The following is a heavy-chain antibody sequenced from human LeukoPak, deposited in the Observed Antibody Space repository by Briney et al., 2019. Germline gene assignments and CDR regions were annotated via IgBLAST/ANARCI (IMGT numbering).Heavy chain of an antibody. V-gene: IGHV4-30-4*01. CDR3: ARARLPPNDCGGNFDAFDI. CDR2: IYYSGST. J-gene: IGHJ3*02. Sequence: SETLSLTCTVSGGSISSGDYYWSWIRQPPGKGLEWIGYIYYSGSTYYNPSLKSRVTISVDTSKNQFSLKLSSVTAADTAVYYCARARLPPNDCGGNFDAFDIWGQGTMVTVSS. CDR1: GGSISSGDYY. D-gene: IGHD4-23*01.